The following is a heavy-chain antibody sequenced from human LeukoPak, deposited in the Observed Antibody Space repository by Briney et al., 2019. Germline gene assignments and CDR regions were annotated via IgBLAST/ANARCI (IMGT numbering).Heavy chain of an antibody. Sequence: PSETLSLTCDASRYSISSDYYWGWIRPPPGKGLEWIGNIYHSGNTHYSPSLKSRVTISVDTSKNQFSLKLRSVTAADTAVFYCARKRDGGWFDPWGQGTLVIVSS. V-gene: IGHV4-38-2*01. CDR3: ARKRDGGWFDP. J-gene: IGHJ5*02. D-gene: IGHD5-24*01. CDR1: RYSISSDYY. CDR2: IYHSGNT.